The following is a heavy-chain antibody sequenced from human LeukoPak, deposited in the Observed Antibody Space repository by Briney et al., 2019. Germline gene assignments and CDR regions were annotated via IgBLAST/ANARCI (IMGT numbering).Heavy chain of an antibody. CDR3: ARDSHDYGDYFDY. CDR1: GGSISSYY. D-gene: IGHD4-17*01. V-gene: IGHV4-59*01. CDR2: IYYSGST. Sequence: SETLSLTCTVSGGSISSYYWSWIRQPPGKGLEWIGYIYYSGSTNYNPSLKSRVTISVDTSKNQFSLKLSSVTAADTAVYYCARDSHDYGDYFDYWGQGTLVTASS. J-gene: IGHJ4*02.